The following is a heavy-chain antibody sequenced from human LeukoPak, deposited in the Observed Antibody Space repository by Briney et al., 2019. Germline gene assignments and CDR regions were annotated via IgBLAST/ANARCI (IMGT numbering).Heavy chain of an antibody. V-gene: IGHV4-4*02. J-gene: IGHJ6*02. Sequence: SGTLSLTCAVSGGSIKSNNWWSWIRQPPGKGLEWIGYIYHSGSTYYNPSLKSRVTISVDRSKNQFSLKLSSVTAADTAVYYCAREADTAIYGMDVWGQGTTVTVSS. D-gene: IGHD5-18*01. CDR1: GGSIKSNNW. CDR2: IYHSGST. CDR3: AREADTAIYGMDV.